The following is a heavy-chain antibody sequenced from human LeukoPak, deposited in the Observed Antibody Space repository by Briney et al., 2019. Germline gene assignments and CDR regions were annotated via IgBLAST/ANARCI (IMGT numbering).Heavy chain of an antibody. D-gene: IGHD5-24*01. V-gene: IGHV3-64*01. CDR3: ARDSDKRCIDY. J-gene: IGHJ4*02. CDR2: ISSNGGST. CDR1: GFTFSSYA. Sequence: HSGGSLRLSCAASGFTFSSYAMHWVRQAPGKGLEYVSAISSNGGSTYYANSVKGRFTISRANSKNTLYLQMGSLRAEDMAVYYCARDSDKRCIDYWGQGTLVTVSS.